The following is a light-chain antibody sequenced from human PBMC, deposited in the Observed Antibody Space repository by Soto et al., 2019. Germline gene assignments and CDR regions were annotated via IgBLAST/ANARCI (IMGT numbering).Light chain of an antibody. Sequence: QAVVTQEPSLTVSPGGTVTLTCGSSTGAVTSGHYPYWFQQKPGQAPKTLIYDTTNQHSWSPARFSGSLLGGKAALTLSGAQPEDEADYYCLLVYSGIVVFGGGTKLTVL. CDR3: LLVYSGIVV. CDR1: TGAVTSGHY. J-gene: IGLJ2*01. CDR2: DTT. V-gene: IGLV7-46*01.